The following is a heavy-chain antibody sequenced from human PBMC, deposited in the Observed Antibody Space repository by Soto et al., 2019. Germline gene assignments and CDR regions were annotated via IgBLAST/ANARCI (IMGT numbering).Heavy chain of an antibody. CDR2: IDPSDSYT. Sequence: PGESLKISCKGSGYSFTSYWISWVRQMPGKGLEWMGRIDPSDSYTNYSPSFQGHVTISADKSISTAYLQWSSLKASDTTMYYCARQGVVVVGATPYYYYGMDVWGQGTTVTVSS. J-gene: IGHJ6*02. V-gene: IGHV5-10-1*01. CDR3: ARQGVVVVGATPYYYYGMDV. CDR1: GYSFTSYW. D-gene: IGHD2-15*01.